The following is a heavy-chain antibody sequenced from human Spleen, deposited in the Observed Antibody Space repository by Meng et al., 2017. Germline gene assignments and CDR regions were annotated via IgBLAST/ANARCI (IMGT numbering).Heavy chain of an antibody. CDR3: ARDRDWAFDY. D-gene: IGHD2-21*02. CDR2: ISGSGGST. V-gene: IGHV3-23*01. J-gene: IGHJ4*02. CDR1: DDSISSSTYY. Sequence: ETLSLTCTVSDDSISSSTYYWGWIRQSPGKGLEWVSAISGSGGSTYYADSVKGRFTISRDNSKNTLYLQMNSLTAEDTAVYYCARDRDWAFDYWGQGTLVTVSS.